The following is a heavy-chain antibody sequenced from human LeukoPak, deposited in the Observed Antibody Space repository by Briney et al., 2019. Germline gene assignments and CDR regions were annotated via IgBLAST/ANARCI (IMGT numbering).Heavy chain of an antibody. V-gene: IGHV3-49*03. Sequence: GGSLRLSCAASGFTFSSYAMSWFRQAPGKGLEWVGFIRSKAYGGTTEYAASVKGRFTISRDDSKSIAYLQMNSLKTEDTAVYYCTTPKTYYYDSSGYYRYWGQGTLVTVSS. CDR1: GFTFSSYA. J-gene: IGHJ4*02. D-gene: IGHD3-22*01. CDR3: TTPKTYYYDSSGYYRY. CDR2: IRSKAYGGTT.